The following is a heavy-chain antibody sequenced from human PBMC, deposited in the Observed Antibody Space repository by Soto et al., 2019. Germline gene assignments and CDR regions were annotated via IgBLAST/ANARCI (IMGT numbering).Heavy chain of an antibody. D-gene: IGHD3-22*01. J-gene: IGHJ4*02. CDR1: GGTFSSYA. V-gene: IGHV1-69*01. Sequence: QVQLVQSGAEVKKPGSSVKVSCKASGGTFSSYAISWVRQAPGQGLEWMGGIIPIFGTANYAQKFQGRDTLTAGESTSEAYMELSSLRSEDTAVYYCARDYYDSSGYVHDYFDYWGQGTLVTVSS. CDR2: IIPIFGTA. CDR3: ARDYYDSSGYVHDYFDY.